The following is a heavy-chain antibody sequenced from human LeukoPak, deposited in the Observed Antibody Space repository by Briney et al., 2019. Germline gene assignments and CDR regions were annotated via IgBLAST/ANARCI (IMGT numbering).Heavy chain of an antibody. J-gene: IGHJ4*02. V-gene: IGHV3-23*01. Sequence: GGSLRLSCAVSGITLSNYGMSWVRQAPGKGLEWVAGISDSGGRTNYADSVKGRFTISRDNPKNTLYLQMNSLRAEDTAVYFCAKRGVVIRVILVGFHKEAYYFNSWGQGALVTVSS. CDR3: AKRGVVIRVILVGFHKEAYYFNS. D-gene: IGHD3-22*01. CDR1: GITLSNYG. CDR2: ISDSGGRT.